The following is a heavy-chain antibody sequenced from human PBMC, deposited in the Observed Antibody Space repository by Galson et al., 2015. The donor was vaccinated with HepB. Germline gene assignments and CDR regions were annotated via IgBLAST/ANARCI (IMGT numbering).Heavy chain of an antibody. J-gene: IGHJ4*02. Sequence: SLRLSCAASGFNFKTYWMNWVRQAPGRGLEWVANIKQDGSEKYYADSVKGRFTISRDNAKNSLYLQMNNLRADDTAVYYCARARGVWVAYYYDSSGLDSWGRGILVTVSS. CDR1: GFNFKTYW. D-gene: IGHD3-22*01. CDR3: ARARGVWVAYYYDSSGLDS. V-gene: IGHV3-7*03. CDR2: IKQDGSEK.